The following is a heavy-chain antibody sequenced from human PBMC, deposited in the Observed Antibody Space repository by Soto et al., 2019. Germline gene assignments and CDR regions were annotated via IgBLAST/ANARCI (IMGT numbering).Heavy chain of an antibody. Sequence: QVQLVQSGAEVKKPGASVKVSCKASGYTFTGYYMHWVRQAPGQGLEWMGWINPSSGGTNYAQKFQGWVTMTRDTSISTAYMELSRLRSDDTAVYYCARGGYCSGGSCYGGLGYYGMDVWGQGTTVTVSS. CDR3: ARGGYCSGGSCYGGLGYYGMDV. CDR1: GYTFTGYY. J-gene: IGHJ6*02. V-gene: IGHV1-2*04. CDR2: INPSSGGT. D-gene: IGHD2-15*01.